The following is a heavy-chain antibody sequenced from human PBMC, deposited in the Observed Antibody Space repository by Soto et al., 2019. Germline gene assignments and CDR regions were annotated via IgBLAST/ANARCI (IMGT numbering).Heavy chain of an antibody. Sequence: GGSLILSCSASGFTFSSYAMHWVRQAPGKGLEYVSAISSNGGSTYYADSVKGRFTISRDNSKNTLYLQMSSLRAEDTAVYYCVKEYCGMISGDGPHQFDPWGQGTLVTVSS. CDR2: ISSNGGST. CDR3: VKEYCGMISGDGPHQFDP. D-gene: IGHD2-21*01. CDR1: GFTFSSYA. V-gene: IGHV3-64D*08. J-gene: IGHJ5*02.